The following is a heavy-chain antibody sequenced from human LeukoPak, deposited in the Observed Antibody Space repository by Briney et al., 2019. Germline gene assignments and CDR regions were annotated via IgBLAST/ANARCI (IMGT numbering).Heavy chain of an antibody. V-gene: IGHV4-34*01. CDR3: ARDSEDFWSGYYYGFDP. CDR2: INHSGST. CDR1: GGSFSGYY. J-gene: IGHJ5*02. D-gene: IGHD3-3*01. Sequence: SETLSLTCAVYGGSFSGYYWNWIRQPPGKGLEWIGEINHSGSTNYNPSLKSRVTISVDTSKNQFSLKLSSVTAADTAVYYCARDSEDFWSGYYYGFDPWGQGTLVTVSS.